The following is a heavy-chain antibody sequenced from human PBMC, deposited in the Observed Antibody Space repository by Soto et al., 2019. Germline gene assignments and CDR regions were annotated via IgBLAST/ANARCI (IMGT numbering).Heavy chain of an antibody. CDR2: ISWNSDST. V-gene: IGHV3-9*01. Sequence: EVHLVESGGGLVQPGRSLRLSCAASGFTFDDYAMHWVRQAPGKGLEWVSGISWNSDSTGYADSVKGRFTISRDNAKNSLFLQMNSLRAGDTALYFCAKDTYIIVGGTHIDFWGRGTLVSVSS. CDR3: AKDTYIIVGGTHIDF. J-gene: IGHJ4*02. CDR1: GFTFDDYA. D-gene: IGHD1-26*01.